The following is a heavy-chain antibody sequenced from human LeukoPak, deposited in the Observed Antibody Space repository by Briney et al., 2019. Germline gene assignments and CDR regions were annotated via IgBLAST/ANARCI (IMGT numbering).Heavy chain of an antibody. CDR3: ANSLTSGWIDY. J-gene: IGHJ4*02. CDR2: ISPYNGNT. V-gene: IGHV1-18*01. D-gene: IGHD6-19*01. Sequence: EASVKVSCKASGYTFNTYSINWVRQAPGQGLEWMGRISPYNGNTNYAQKVQGRVTLTTDTSTSTAYMELRSLRSDDTAVYYCANSLTSGWIDYWGQGTLVTVSS. CDR1: GYTFNTYS.